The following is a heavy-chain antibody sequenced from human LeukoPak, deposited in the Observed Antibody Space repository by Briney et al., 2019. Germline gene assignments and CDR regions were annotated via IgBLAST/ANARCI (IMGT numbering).Heavy chain of an antibody. CDR3: ARGQGFYYYYYMDV. J-gene: IGHJ6*03. Sequence: PGGSLRLSCVVSGFTFSSYWMSWVRQAPGKGLEWVANIKQDGSEKYYVDSVKGRFTISRDNAKNSLYLQMNSLRAEDTAVYYCARGQGFYYYYYMDVWGKGTTVTVSS. CDR1: GFTFSSYW. CDR2: IKQDGSEK. V-gene: IGHV3-7*01.